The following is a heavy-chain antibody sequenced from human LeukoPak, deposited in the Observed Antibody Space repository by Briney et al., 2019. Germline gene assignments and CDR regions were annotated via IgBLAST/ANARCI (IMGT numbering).Heavy chain of an antibody. D-gene: IGHD1-26*01. CDR1: GFPFRDYG. J-gene: IGHJ6*03. Sequence: RTGGSLRLSCVASGFPFRDYGMHWVRQAPGKGLEWVAFIRYDGSNEYYADSVRGRFTISRDNSKDTLYLQMNSLRAEDTAVYYCAKEWELVTYYFYYYMDVWGKGTTVTVSS. CDR2: IRYDGSNE. V-gene: IGHV3-30*02. CDR3: AKEWELVTYYFYYYMDV.